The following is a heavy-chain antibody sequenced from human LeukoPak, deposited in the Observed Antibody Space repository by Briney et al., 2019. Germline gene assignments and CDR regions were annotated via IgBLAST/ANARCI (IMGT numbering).Heavy chain of an antibody. CDR2: IIPIFGTA. CDR1: GGTFSSYA. CDR3: ARDSVRGIAVADTYYYYYYGMDV. D-gene: IGHD6-19*01. J-gene: IGHJ6*02. Sequence: SVKVSCKASGGTFSSYAISWVRQAPGQGLEWMGGIIPIFGTANYAQKFQGRVTITADESTSTAYMELSSLRSEDTAVYYCARDSVRGIAVADTYYYYYYGMDVWGQGTTVTVSS. V-gene: IGHV1-69*13.